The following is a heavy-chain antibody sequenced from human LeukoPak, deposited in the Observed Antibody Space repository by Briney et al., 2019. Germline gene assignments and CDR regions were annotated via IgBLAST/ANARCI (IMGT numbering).Heavy chain of an antibody. Sequence: SETLSHTCTVSGGSISSYHWIWIRQPPGKGLEWIGYIHYSGSTNYNPSLKSRVTTSVDTSKKQFSLKLRSVTAADTAVYYCARSVSWGLLVRDDAFDIWGQGTMVTVSS. CDR1: GGSISSYH. CDR3: ARSVSWGLLVRDDAFDI. V-gene: IGHV4-59*08. D-gene: IGHD2-21*01. CDR2: IHYSGST. J-gene: IGHJ3*02.